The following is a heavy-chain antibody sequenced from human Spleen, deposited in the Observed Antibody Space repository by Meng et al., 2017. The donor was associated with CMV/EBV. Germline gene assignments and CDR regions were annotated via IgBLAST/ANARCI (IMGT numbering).Heavy chain of an antibody. V-gene: IGHV3-21*01. Sequence: GGSLRLSCAASGFTFNTSTLTWVRQAPGKGLEWVPCISSCRNNVLCADSLKGRFTISRDNARNSLYLQMSSLRVEDTAVYYCASGQWTLRYWGQGTLVTVSS. CDR1: GFTFNTST. J-gene: IGHJ4*02. D-gene: IGHD2-8*01. CDR2: ISSCRNNV. CDR3: ASGQWTLRY.